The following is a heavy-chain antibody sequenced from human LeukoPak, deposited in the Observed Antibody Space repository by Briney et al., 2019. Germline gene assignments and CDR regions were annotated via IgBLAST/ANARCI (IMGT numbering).Heavy chain of an antibody. Sequence: SETLSLSCTVSGGSISSYYWSWIRQPPGKGLEWIGYIYYSGSTNYNPSLKSRVTISVDTSKNQFSLKLSSVTAADTAIYYCARHDSANYYTSAFDIWGQGTMVTVSS. CDR1: GGSISSYY. CDR3: ARHDSANYYTSAFDI. V-gene: IGHV4-59*08. D-gene: IGHD1-26*01. J-gene: IGHJ3*02. CDR2: IYYSGST.